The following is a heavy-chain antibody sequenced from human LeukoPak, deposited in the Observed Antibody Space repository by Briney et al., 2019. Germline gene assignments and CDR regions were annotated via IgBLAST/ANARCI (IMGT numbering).Heavy chain of an antibody. CDR2: ITGSGDST. CDR3: AKIWKDILTGYLGWGPLPPEVTNNYVMDV. CDR1: GFSFSNYA. V-gene: IGHV3-23*01. Sequence: QSGGSLRLSCAASGFSFSNYAMSWVRQTPGQGLEWVSTITGSGDSTFYADSMKGRFTISRHNSKNTLYLLTNSLRAEDTAVYYCAKIWKDILTGYLGWGPLPPEVTNNYVMDVWGHGTTVTVSS. J-gene: IGHJ6*02. D-gene: IGHD3-9*01.